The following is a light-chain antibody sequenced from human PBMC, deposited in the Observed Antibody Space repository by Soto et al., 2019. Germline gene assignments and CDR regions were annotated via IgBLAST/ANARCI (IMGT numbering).Light chain of an antibody. CDR1: ISDVGGYNY. CDR2: EVS. J-gene: IGLJ1*01. Sequence: TQAACVSGSRGPSITISCTGTISDVGGYNYVSWYQQHPGKAPKRMIYEVSNRPSGVSNRFSGSKSGNTASLTISGLQAEDEADYYRRSYTSSSTSVFGTGTKVTVL. CDR3: RSYTSSSTSV. V-gene: IGLV2-14*01.